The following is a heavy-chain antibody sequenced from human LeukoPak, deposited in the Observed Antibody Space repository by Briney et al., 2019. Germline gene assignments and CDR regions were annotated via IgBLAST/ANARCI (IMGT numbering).Heavy chain of an antibody. J-gene: IGHJ4*02. Sequence: PGGSLRLSCAVSGFTFSDHYMDWVRQAPGKGLEWVGRSRNKDHRYSTEYAAPVKGRFSISRDEPKNSLYLQMNSLRIDDTAIYYCVRGHDSFDYWGQGTLVTVSS. D-gene: IGHD3-3*01. CDR3: VRGHDSFDY. V-gene: IGHV3-72*01. CDR1: GFTFSDHY. CDR2: SRNKDHRYST.